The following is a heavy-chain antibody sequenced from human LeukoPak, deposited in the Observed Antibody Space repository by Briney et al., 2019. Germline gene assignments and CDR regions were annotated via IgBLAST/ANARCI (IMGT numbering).Heavy chain of an antibody. J-gene: IGHJ1*01. CDR1: GFTFSGSA. CDR2: IRSKANSYAT. D-gene: IGHD5-18*01. V-gene: IGHV3-73*01. CDR3: AKDLGYSPGYFQH. Sequence: GGSLRLSCAASGFTFSGSAMHWVRQASGKGLEWVGRIRSKANSYATAYAASVKGRFTISRDNSKNTLYLQMNSLRAEDTAVYYCAKDLGYSPGYFQHWGQGTLVTVSS.